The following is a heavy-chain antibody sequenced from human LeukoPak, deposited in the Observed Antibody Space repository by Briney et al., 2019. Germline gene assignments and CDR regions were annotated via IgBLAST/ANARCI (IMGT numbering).Heavy chain of an antibody. CDR2: IIPIFGTA. V-gene: IGHV1-69*06. CDR3: ARGDRGYSYGYWSDP. D-gene: IGHD5-18*01. Sequence: SVKVSCKASGGTFSSYAISWVRQAPGQGLEWMGGIIPIFGTANYAQKFQGRVTITADKSTSTAYMELSSLRSEDTAVYYCARGDRGYSYGYWSDPWGQGTLVTVSS. J-gene: IGHJ5*02. CDR1: GGTFSSYA.